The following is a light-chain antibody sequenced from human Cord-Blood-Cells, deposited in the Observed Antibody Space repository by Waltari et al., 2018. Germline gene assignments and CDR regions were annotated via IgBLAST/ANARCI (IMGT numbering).Light chain of an antibody. CDR1: QDISNY. CDR2: DAS. J-gene: IGKJ3*01. V-gene: IGKV1-33*01. CDR3: QQNDNLPLT. Sequence: DIQMTQSPSSLSASVGDRVTITCQASQDISNYLNWYQQKPGKAPKLLIYDASNLETGVPSRFSGSGSGTDFTFTISRLQPEDIATYYCQQNDNLPLTFGPGTKVDIK.